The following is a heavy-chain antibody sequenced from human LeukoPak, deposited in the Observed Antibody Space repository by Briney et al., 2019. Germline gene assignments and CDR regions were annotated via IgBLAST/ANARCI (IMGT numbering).Heavy chain of an antibody. Sequence: RASETLSLTCAVYGGSFSGYYWSWIRQPPGKGLEWIGEINHSGSTNYNPSLKSRVTISVDTSKNQFSLKLSSVTAADTAVYYSARRGRIAAAAYWGQGTLVTVSS. D-gene: IGHD6-13*01. V-gene: IGHV4-34*01. CDR2: INHSGST. CDR3: ARRGRIAAAAY. J-gene: IGHJ4*02. CDR1: GGSFSGYY.